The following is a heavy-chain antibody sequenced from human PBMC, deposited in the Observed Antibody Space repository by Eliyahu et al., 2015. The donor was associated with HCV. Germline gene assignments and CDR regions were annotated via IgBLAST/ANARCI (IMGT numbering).Heavy chain of an antibody. CDR2: ISYNEDT. V-gene: IGHV4-39*01. CDR1: GASITSTNYX. Sequence: QLQLQESGPGLVKPSETLSLTCSVSGASITSTNYXWGWIRQPPGKGLEWIGSISYNEDTYYNPSLKSPVTISLDTSKNQFSLKLTSLTAADTAVYYCARHLQLAFFDFWGQGTLVPVSS. CDR3: ARHLQLAFFDF. J-gene: IGHJ4*02. D-gene: IGHD6-13*01.